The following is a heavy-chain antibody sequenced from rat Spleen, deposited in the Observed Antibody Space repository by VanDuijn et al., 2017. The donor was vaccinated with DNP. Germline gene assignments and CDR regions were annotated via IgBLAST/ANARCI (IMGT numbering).Heavy chain of an antibody. CDR1: GFTFSDYN. J-gene: IGHJ2*01. CDR2: ISYDGGST. CDR3: ARPDY. Sequence: EVQLVESGGGLVQPGRSLKVSCVASGFTFSDYNMAWVRQAPKKGLEWVATISYDGGSTNYRDSVKGRFTVSRDNARSTLYLQMDSLRSEDTATYYCARPDYWGQGVMVTVSS. V-gene: IGHV5-7*01.